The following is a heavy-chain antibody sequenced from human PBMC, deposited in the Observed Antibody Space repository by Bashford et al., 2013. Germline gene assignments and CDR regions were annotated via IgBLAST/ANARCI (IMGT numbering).Heavy chain of an antibody. CDR3: ARDRLPRRDYYGSGSYYKAYYYYYGMDV. V-gene: IGHV1-46*03. J-gene: IGHJ6*02. Sequence: ASVKVSCKASGYTFTSYYMHWVRQAPGQGLEWMGIINPSGGSTSYAQKFQGRVTMTRDTSTSTVYMELSSLRSEDTAVYYCARDRLPRRDYYGSGSYYKAYYYYYGMDVVGPRDHGHRLL. CDR2: INPSGGST. D-gene: IGHD3-10*01. CDR1: GYTFTSYY.